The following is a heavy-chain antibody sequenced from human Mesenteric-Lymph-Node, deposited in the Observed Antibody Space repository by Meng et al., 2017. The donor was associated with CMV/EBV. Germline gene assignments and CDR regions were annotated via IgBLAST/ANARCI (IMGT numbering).Heavy chain of an antibody. CDR3: ARGLRYGSSGPLQH. D-gene: IGHD6-13*01. Sequence: GESLKISCAASGFTLPTYTLNWVRQAPGKGLEWVSSISSSSRHIYYADSVKGRFTISRDNAKNSLYLQMNSLRAEDTAVYYCARGLRYGSSGPLQHWGQGTLVTVSS. CDR1: GFTLPTYT. V-gene: IGHV3-21*04. CDR2: ISSSSRHI. J-gene: IGHJ1*01.